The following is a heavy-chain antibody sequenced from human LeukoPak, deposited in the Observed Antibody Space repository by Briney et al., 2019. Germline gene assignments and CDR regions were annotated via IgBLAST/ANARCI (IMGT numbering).Heavy chain of an antibody. D-gene: IGHD3-10*01. CDR3: ATTNRHLYYYGSGPIYYYYGMDV. CDR2: IIPILGIA. V-gene: IGHV1-69*04. CDR1: GGTFSSYA. Sequence: ASVKVSCKASGGTFSSYAISWVRQAPGQGLEWMGRIIPILGIANYAQKFQGRVTITAGKSTSTAYMELSSLRSEDTAVHYCATTNRHLYYYGSGPIYYYYGMDVWGQGTTVTVSS. J-gene: IGHJ6*02.